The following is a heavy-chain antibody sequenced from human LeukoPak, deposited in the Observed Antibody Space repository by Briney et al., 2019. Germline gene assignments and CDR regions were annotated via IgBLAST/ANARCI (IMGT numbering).Heavy chain of an antibody. CDR3: APFYRRGVQIDPFDH. J-gene: IGHJ4*02. Sequence: GGSLRLSCAVSGFTISGYEMNWVRQAPGKGLEWVSCSGASGSYIQHADSVKGRFTISRDSAKNSLYLQMNSLRVEDTAVYYCAPFYRRGVQIDPFDHWGQGTLVTVSS. CDR2: SGASGSYI. D-gene: IGHD3-10*01. V-gene: IGHV3-48*03. CDR1: GFTISGYE.